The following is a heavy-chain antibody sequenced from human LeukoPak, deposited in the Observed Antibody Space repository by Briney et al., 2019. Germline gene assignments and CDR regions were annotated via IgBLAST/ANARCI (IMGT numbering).Heavy chain of an antibody. CDR3: SSEQTYYFSMDV. Sequence: GGSLRLSCAASGFTFSGSAIHWVRQASGKGLEWVGRIRSKVNNYATAFAASVKGRFTISRDDSKNTAYLQMDSLKTEDTAVYFCSSEQTYYFSMDVWGQGTMVTVSS. CDR2: IRSKVNNYAT. D-gene: IGHD3-10*01. J-gene: IGHJ3*01. CDR1: GFTFSGSA. V-gene: IGHV3-73*01.